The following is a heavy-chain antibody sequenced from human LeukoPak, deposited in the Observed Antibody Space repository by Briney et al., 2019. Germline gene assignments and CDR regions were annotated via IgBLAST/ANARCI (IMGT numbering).Heavy chain of an antibody. V-gene: IGHV4-34*01. D-gene: IGHD3-9*01. CDR2: INHSGST. CDR1: GGSFSGYY. Sequence: SETLSLTCAVYGGSFSGYYWSWIRQPPGKGLEWIGEINHSGSTNYNPSLKSRVTISVDTSKNQFSLKLSSVTAADTAVYYCARHTTLRYFVSPTPAFDIWGQGTLATVSS. CDR3: ARHTTLRYFVSPTPAFDI. J-gene: IGHJ3*02.